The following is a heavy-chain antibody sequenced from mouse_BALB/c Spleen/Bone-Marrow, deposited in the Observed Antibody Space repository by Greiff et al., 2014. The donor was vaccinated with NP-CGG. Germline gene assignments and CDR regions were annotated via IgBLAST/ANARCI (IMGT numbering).Heavy chain of an antibody. V-gene: IGHV1-54*01. CDR3: ARSGYYGSNYAMDY. CDR1: GYAFTNYL. Sequence: ESGAELVRPGTSVKVSCKASGYAFTNYLIEWVKQRPGQGLEWIGVINPGSGGTNYNEKFKGKATLTADKSSSTAYMQLSSLTSDDSAVYFCARSGYYGSNYAMDYWGQGTSVTVSS. CDR2: INPGSGGT. D-gene: IGHD1-1*01. J-gene: IGHJ4*01.